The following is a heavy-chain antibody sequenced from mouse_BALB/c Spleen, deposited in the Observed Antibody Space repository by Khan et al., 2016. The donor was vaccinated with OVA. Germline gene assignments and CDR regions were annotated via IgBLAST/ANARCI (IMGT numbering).Heavy chain of an antibody. D-gene: IGHD3-2*01. CDR1: GYTFTSYY. J-gene: IGHJ3*01. V-gene: IGHV1S81*02. CDR2: INPINGGT. CDR3: TRMGTARPTLWFAY. Sequence: QVQLQQSGAELVKPGASVELSCKASGYTFTSYYMYWLKQRPGQGLEWIGEINPINGGTNFNEKFKNKATLTVDKSSSTAYMQLSSLTSEDSAIHYWTRMGTARPTLWFAYWGQGTLVTVSA.